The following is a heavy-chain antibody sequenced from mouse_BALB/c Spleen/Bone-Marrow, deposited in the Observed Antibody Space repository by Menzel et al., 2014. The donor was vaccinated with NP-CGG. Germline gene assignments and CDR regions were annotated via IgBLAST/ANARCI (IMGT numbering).Heavy chain of an antibody. Sequence: EVKLQESGGGLVQPGGSLKLSYAASGFDFSRYWMSWVRQAPGNGLEWIGEINPDSSTINYTPSLKGKFIISRDNAINTLYLQMSKVRSEGTALYYCARNWDVGFAYWGQGTLVTVSA. CDR3: ARNWDVGFAY. V-gene: IGHV4-1*02. J-gene: IGHJ3*01. D-gene: IGHD4-1*01. CDR2: INPDSSTI. CDR1: GFDFSRYW.